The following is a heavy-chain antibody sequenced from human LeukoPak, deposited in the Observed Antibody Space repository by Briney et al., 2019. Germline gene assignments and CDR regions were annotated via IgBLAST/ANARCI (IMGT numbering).Heavy chain of an antibody. J-gene: IGHJ6*03. V-gene: IGHV3-23*01. CDR1: GFSFSNYA. CDR2: ITADGGST. Sequence: GGSLRLSCEVSGFSFSNYAMNWVRQAPGKGLEWVSAITADGGSTHYTISVKGRFIISRDTPKNTSYLQMNNVRAEDTAVYFCARVWIRDYMDVWGKGTTVSVSS. CDR3: ARVWIRDYMDV. D-gene: IGHD1-1*01.